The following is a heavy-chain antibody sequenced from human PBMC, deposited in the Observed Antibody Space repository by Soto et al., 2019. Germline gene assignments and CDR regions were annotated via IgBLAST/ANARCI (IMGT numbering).Heavy chain of an antibody. CDR3: ARETYTTRYYYYYYMVV. D-gene: IGHD1-26*01. V-gene: IGHV1-18*01. Sequence: ASVKVSCKASGYTFTSYGISWVRQAPGQGLEWMGWISAYNGNTKYAQKLQGRVTMTTDTSTSTAYMELRSLRSDDTAVYYCARETYTTRYYYYYYMVVGGKGTTVTVSS. CDR1: GYTFTSYG. J-gene: IGHJ6*03. CDR2: ISAYNGNT.